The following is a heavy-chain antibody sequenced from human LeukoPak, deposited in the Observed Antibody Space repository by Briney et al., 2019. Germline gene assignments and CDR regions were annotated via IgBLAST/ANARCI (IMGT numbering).Heavy chain of an antibody. J-gene: IGHJ4*02. Sequence: GGSLRLSCAASGFTFSSYSMNWVRQAPGKGLEWVSSISSSSSYIYYADSVKGRFTISRDNAKNSLYPQMNSLRAEDTAVYYCARSITMVRGVTDYWGQGTLVTVSS. CDR2: ISSSSSYI. CDR1: GFTFSSYS. V-gene: IGHV3-21*01. D-gene: IGHD3-10*01. CDR3: ARSITMVRGVTDY.